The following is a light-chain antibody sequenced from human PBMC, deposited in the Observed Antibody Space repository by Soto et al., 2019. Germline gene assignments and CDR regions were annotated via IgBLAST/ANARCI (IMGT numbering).Light chain of an antibody. Sequence: QSVLTQPRSVSGSPGQSVTISCTGTSSDVGGYNYVSWYQQHPGKAPKLMIYDVSKRPSGVPDRFSGSKSGNTASLTISGLQAEDEAAYYCCSYAGSYSYVVGTGTKVTVL. J-gene: IGLJ1*01. CDR1: SSDVGGYNY. V-gene: IGLV2-11*01. CDR2: DVS. CDR3: CSYAGSYSYV.